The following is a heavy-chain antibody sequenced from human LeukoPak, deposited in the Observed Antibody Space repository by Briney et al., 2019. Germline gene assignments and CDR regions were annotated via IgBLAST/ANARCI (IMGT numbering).Heavy chain of an antibody. D-gene: IGHD3-10*01. CDR2: IKSDGSST. Sequence: PGGSLRLSCAASGFTFSSYWMHWVRQAPGKGLVWVSRIKSDGSSTSHADSEKGRFIIARDNAKNTLYLQMNSLRDEDTAVYYCARAVSSSGSHYDYWGQGTLVTVSS. CDR1: GFTFSSYW. CDR3: ARAVSSSGSHYDY. V-gene: IGHV3-74*01. J-gene: IGHJ4*02.